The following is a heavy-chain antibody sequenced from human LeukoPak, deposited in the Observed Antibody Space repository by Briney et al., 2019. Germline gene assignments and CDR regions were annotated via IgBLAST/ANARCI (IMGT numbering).Heavy chain of an antibody. CDR1: GFSFNNYV. CDR2: ISGDGART. V-gene: IGHV3-23*01. J-gene: IGHJ4*02. D-gene: IGHD2-21*01. CDR3: AKTVVVITFRFDS. Sequence: GGSLRLSCAASGFSFNNYVMSWVRQAPGKGLEWVPAISGDGARTYYADSVKGRFTISRDNSKNTLDLQMNSLRAEDTVIYYCAKTVVVITFRFDSWGQGSLVTVSS.